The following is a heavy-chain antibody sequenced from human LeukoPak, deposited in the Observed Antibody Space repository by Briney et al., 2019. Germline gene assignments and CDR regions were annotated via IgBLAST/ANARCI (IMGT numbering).Heavy chain of an antibody. CDR3: ARGNERYARFDF. Sequence: PSETLSLTCTVPGGSMISYYWSWIRQPPGKGLEWIGYIYYSGSIKYNPSLQSRVTISIDTSKNQFSLKVNSVTAADTAVYYCARGNERYARFDFWGQGTLVSVSS. J-gene: IGHJ4*02. D-gene: IGHD1-1*01. V-gene: IGHV4-59*08. CDR2: IYYSGSI. CDR1: GGSMISYY.